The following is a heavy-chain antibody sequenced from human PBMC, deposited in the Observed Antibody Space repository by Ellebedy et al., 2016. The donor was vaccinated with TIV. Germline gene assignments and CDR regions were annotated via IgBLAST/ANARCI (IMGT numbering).Heavy chain of an antibody. CDR3: ATNFYDGSAFDF. Sequence: SETLSLTCSFAGGSISSNYWGWVRQAPGKGLEWIANVYYSGYTTYNPSLKSRVDMSIDTSSNEFSLKMTSVTAEDTAIYYCATNFYDGSAFDFWGQGTLVTVSS. CDR1: GGSISSNY. D-gene: IGHD3-22*01. V-gene: IGHV4-59*01. CDR2: VYYSGYT. J-gene: IGHJ4*02.